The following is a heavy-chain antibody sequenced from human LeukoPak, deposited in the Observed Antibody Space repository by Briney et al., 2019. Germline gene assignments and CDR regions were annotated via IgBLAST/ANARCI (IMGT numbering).Heavy chain of an antibody. J-gene: IGHJ4*02. CDR1: GYTFTGYY. CDR3: AGVYGSGYYFDY. D-gene: IGHD3-10*01. Sequence: ASVKVSCKASGYTFTGYYMHWVRQAPGQGLEWMGWINPNSGGTNYAQKFQGRVTMTRDTSISTAYMELSRLRSDDTAVYYCAGVYGSGYYFDYWGQGTLVTVSS. V-gene: IGHV1-2*02. CDR2: INPNSGGT.